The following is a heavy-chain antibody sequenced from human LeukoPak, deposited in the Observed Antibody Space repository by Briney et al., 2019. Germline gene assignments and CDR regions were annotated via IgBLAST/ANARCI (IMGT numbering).Heavy chain of an antibody. Sequence: GASVKVSCKASGGTFSSYAISWVRQAPGQGPEWMGRIIPILGIANYAQKFQGRVTITADKSTSTAYMELSSLRSEDTAVYYCARGAAVAATSGMDYWGQGTLVTVSS. CDR3: ARGAAVAATSGMDY. J-gene: IGHJ4*02. D-gene: IGHD2-15*01. V-gene: IGHV1-69*04. CDR1: GGTFSSYA. CDR2: IIPILGIA.